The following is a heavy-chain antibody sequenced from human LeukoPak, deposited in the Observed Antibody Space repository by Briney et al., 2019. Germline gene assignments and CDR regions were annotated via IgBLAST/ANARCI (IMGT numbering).Heavy chain of an antibody. V-gene: IGHV4-59*01. Sequence: SETLSLTCTVSGGSISSYYWSWIRQPPGKGLEWIGYIYYSGSTNYNPSLKSRVTISVDTSKNQFSLKLSSVTAADTAVYYCARDGRETEGAFDIWGQGTMVTVSS. CDR2: IYYSGST. CDR1: GGSISSYY. J-gene: IGHJ3*02. CDR3: ARDGRETEGAFDI. D-gene: IGHD3/OR15-3a*01.